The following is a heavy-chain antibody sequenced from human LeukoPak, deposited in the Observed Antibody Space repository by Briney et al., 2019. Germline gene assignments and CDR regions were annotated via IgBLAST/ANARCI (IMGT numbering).Heavy chain of an antibody. Sequence: SGPTLVIPTQPLTLTFTVSGLSRGTSGMGVGWIRQPPVKALEWLALIYWDGDKRYSPSQKTRLTITKDTSKNQVVLTMADRDPVDTATYYCAPGRWVQLAFYFANWGQGALVTVSS. CDR1: GLSRGTSGMG. D-gene: IGHD5-24*01. V-gene: IGHV2-5*02. CDR3: APGRWVQLAFYFAN. CDR2: IYWDGDK. J-gene: IGHJ4*02.